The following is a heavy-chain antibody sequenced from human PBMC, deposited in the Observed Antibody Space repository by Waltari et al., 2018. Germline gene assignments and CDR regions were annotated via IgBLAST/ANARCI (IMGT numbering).Heavy chain of an antibody. CDR2: IYYTGST. CDR3: ARGGGGDWEWFDP. J-gene: IGHJ5*02. Sequence: QVQLQESGPSLLKPSATLSLICTVSGGSLSGFYWSWVRQPPGKGLDWIGYIYYTGSTNFNPSLKSRVTMSVDTSKNQFSLKLSSVTAADTAFYYCARGGGGDWEWFDPWGQGTLVTVSS. CDR1: GGSLSGFY. V-gene: IGHV4-59*01. D-gene: IGHD2-21*02.